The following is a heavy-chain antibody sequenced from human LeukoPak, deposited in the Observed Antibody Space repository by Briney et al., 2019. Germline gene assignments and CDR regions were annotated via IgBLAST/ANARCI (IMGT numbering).Heavy chain of an antibody. J-gene: IGHJ4*02. CDR2: INGDGSNS. Sequence: PRGSLRLSCVASGFTFTTYRMHWVRQAPGKGLVWVSRINGDGSNSNYADSVKGRFTISRDNARNTLYLQMNGLRAEDTALYYCARTSPTSHFDFWGQGTLVTVSS. CDR3: ARTSPTSHFDF. CDR1: GFTFTTYR. D-gene: IGHD3-16*01. V-gene: IGHV3-74*01.